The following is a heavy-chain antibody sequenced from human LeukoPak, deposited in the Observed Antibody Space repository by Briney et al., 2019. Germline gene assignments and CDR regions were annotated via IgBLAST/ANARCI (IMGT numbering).Heavy chain of an antibody. Sequence: PGGSLRLSCAVSGFTFSIYWMSWVRQAPGKGLEWVANIKQDGSEKYYVDSVKGRFTISRDNAKNSLYLQMNSLRAEDTAVYYCARDNGYCSGGSCYHYYMDVWGKGTTVTISS. CDR3: ARDNGYCSGGSCYHYYMDV. D-gene: IGHD2-15*01. V-gene: IGHV3-7*01. J-gene: IGHJ6*03. CDR1: GFTFSIYW. CDR2: IKQDGSEK.